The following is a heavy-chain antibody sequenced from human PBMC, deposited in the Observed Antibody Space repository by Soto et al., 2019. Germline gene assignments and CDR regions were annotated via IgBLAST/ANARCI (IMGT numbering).Heavy chain of an antibody. CDR2: ISRSGGGT. J-gene: IGHJ4*02. D-gene: IGHD3-10*01. CDR3: ARVATVWFGESFDY. CDR1: GYTFTSYY. Sequence: ASVKVSCKASGYTFTSYYMHWLRQAPGQGLQWMGIISRSGGGTNYAQKFQGRVTMTRDTSISTAYMELSSLRSDDTAVYYCARVATVWFGESFDYWGQGTLVTVSS. V-gene: IGHV1-46*01.